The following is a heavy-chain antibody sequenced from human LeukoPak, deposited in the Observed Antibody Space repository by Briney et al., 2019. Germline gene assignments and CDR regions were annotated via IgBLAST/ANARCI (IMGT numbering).Heavy chain of an antibody. CDR3: ARGAVLTPDDYGDYDRLV. V-gene: IGHV3-11*01. CDR1: GFTFSDYY. D-gene: IGHD4-17*01. Sequence: EGSLRLSCAASGFTFSDYYMSWIRQAPGKGLEWVSYISSSGSTIYYADSVKGRFTISRDNAKNSLYLQMNSLRAEDTAVYYCARGAVLTPDDYGDYDRLVWGQGTLVTVSS. CDR2: ISSSGSTI. J-gene: IGHJ4*02.